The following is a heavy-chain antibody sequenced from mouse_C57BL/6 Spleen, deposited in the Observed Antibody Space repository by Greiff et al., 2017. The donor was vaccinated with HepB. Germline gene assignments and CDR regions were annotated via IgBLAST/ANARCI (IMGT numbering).Heavy chain of an antibody. V-gene: IGHV1-54*01. J-gene: IGHJ3*01. Sequence: VQLQQSGAELVRPGTSVKVSCKASGYAFTNYLIEWVKQRPGQGLEWIGVINPGSGGTNYNEKFKGKATLTADKSSSTAYMQLSSLTSEDSAVYFGARVQGTPWFAYWGQGTLVTVSA. CDR3: ARVQGTPWFAY. D-gene: IGHD3-2*02. CDR1: GYAFTNYL. CDR2: INPGSGGT.